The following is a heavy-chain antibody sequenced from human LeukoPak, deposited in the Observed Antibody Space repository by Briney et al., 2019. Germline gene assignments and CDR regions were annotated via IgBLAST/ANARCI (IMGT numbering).Heavy chain of an antibody. CDR1: GFTFHSYW. CDR2: IDNDGGST. D-gene: IGHD3-16*01. J-gene: IGHJ5*02. Sequence: PGGSLRLSCAASGFTFHSYWMHWVRQAPGKGLVWVSRIDNDGGSTTYADSVKGRFTISRDNARNSLFLQMNSLRVEDTAVYYCASQSFAKFDPWGQGTLVIVSS. CDR3: ASQSFAKFDP. V-gene: IGHV3-74*01.